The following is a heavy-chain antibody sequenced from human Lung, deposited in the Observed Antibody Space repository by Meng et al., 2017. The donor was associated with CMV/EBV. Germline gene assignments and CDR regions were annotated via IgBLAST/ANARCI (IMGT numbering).Heavy chain of an antibody. CDR2: FYPGATT. Sequence: CIFSGGSFASLCFYCGWIPPPPGQGLVWIGNFYPGATTSFHPSLKGRVSISLAMSKNQFSLNLNSVTAADTAVYYCARVDRQWFDPWGQGTLVTVSS. CDR3: ARVDRQWFDP. CDR1: GGSFASLCFY. V-gene: IGHV4-39*07. J-gene: IGHJ5*02.